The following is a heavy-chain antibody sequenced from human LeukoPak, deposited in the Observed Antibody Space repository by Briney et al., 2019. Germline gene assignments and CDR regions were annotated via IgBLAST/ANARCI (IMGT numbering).Heavy chain of an antibody. CDR3: ARDLASDGPRHYYYGMDV. CDR2: TSAYNGNT. V-gene: IGHV1-18*01. D-gene: IGHD5-24*01. CDR1: GYTFTSYG. J-gene: IGHJ6*02. Sequence: ASVKVSCKASGYTFTSYGISWVRQAPGQGLEWMGWTSAYNGNTNYAQKLQGRVTMTTDTSTSTAYMELRSLRSDDTAVYYCARDLASDGPRHYYYGMDVWGQGTTVTVSS.